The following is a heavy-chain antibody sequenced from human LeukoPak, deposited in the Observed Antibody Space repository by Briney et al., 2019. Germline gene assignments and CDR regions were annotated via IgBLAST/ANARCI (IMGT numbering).Heavy chain of an antibody. Sequence: GGSLRLSCAASGFTLSRHWMHWVRQAPGKGLVWVSRIISDGSMTNSADSVKGRFTISRDNAKNTLYVQMNSLRAEDSGVYYCVRQGTVGEFDYWGQGTLVTVSS. CDR1: GFTLSRHW. V-gene: IGHV3-74*01. D-gene: IGHD1-26*01. CDR2: IISDGSMT. J-gene: IGHJ4*02. CDR3: VRQGTVGEFDY.